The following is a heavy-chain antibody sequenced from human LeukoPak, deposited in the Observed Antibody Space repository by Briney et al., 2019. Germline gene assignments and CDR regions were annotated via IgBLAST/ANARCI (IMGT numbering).Heavy chain of an antibody. CDR3: ARAEYSSSYYFDY. V-gene: IGHV4-39*07. D-gene: IGHD6-6*01. Sequence: PSETLSLTCTVSGGSISSSSYYWGWIRQPPGKGLEWIGSIYYSGSTYYNPSLKSRVTISVDTSKNQFSLKLSSVAAADTAVYYCARAEYSSSYYFDYWGQGTLVTVSS. CDR1: GGSISSSSYY. CDR2: IYYSGST. J-gene: IGHJ4*02.